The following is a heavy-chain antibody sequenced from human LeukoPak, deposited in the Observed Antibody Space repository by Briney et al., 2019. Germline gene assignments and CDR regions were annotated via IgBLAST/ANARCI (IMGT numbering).Heavy chain of an antibody. D-gene: IGHD3-16*01. CDR2: ISGSGGST. J-gene: IGHJ4*02. CDR3: AKTKRLRLGELYNYFDY. CDR1: GFIFSNYA. V-gene: IGHV3-23*01. Sequence: GGSLRLSCAASGFIFSNYALSWVRQAPGKGLEWVSAISGSGGSTYYADSVKGRFTISRDNSKNTLYLQMYSLRAEDTAVYYCAKTKRLRLGELYNYFDYWGQGTLVTVSS.